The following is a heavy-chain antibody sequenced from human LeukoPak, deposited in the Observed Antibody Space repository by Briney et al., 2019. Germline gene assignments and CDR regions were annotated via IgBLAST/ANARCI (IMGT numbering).Heavy chain of an antibody. D-gene: IGHD4-17*01. Sequence: GGSLRLSCAVSGFTVSTKYMSWVRQAPGKGLEWVSVIYSGGSTYYADSVKGRFTISRDNSKNTLYLQMNSLRAEDTAVYYCAKAGDYGWGAFDIWGQGTMVTVPS. V-gene: IGHV3-53*01. CDR2: IYSGGST. J-gene: IGHJ3*02. CDR3: AKAGDYGWGAFDI. CDR1: GFTVSTKY.